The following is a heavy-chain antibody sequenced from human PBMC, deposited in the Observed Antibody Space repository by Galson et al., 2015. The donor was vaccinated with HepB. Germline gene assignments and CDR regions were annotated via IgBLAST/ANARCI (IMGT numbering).Heavy chain of an antibody. CDR2: LSDSGGNT. D-gene: IGHD3-3*01. Sequence: SLVLSCAASGFTFSSYAMSWVRQAPGKGLEWVSGLSDSGGNTYYADSVKGRFTISRDNSKNTLYLQMSSLRAEDTAVYYCAKFPLRDDFWSGPYGPYYYYMDVWGKGTTVTVSS. CDR1: GFTFSSYA. CDR3: AKFPLRDDFWSGPYGPYYYYMDV. V-gene: IGHV3-23*01. J-gene: IGHJ6*03.